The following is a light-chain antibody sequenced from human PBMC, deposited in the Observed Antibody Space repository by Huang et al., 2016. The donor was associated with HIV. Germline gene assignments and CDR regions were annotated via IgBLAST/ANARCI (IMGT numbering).Light chain of an antibody. V-gene: IGKV1-9*01. J-gene: IGKJ1*01. CDR3: QQVNNYPWT. Sequence: IQLTQSPSSLSASVGDRVTITCRASQGISSYLAWYQQRPGKAPKLLIYAASTLQTGVPSRFSGSGSWTAFTLTINSLQPEDFATYYCQQVNNYPWTFGQGTKVEIK. CDR2: AAS. CDR1: QGISSY.